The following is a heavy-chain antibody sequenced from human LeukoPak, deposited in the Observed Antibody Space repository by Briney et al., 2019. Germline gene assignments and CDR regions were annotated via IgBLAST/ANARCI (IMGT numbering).Heavy chain of an antibody. Sequence: GGSLRLSCAASGFTVSSNYMSWVRQAPGRGLEWVSVIYSGGNTYYADSVKGRFTISRDNSKNTLYLQMNSLRAEDTAIYYCACSIAVAGSQFDNWGQGTLVTVSS. V-gene: IGHV3-66*01. D-gene: IGHD6-19*01. CDR3: ACSIAVAGSQFDN. CDR1: GFTVSSNY. J-gene: IGHJ4*02. CDR2: IYSGGNT.